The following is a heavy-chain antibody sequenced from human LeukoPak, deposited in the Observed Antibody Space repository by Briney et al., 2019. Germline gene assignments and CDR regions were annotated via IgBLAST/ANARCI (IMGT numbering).Heavy chain of an antibody. CDR2: ISGSGGST. CDR1: GFTFSSYA. V-gene: IGHV3-23*01. J-gene: IGHJ6*03. D-gene: IGHD3-3*01. CDR3: AKGPGIGVVITISGDYYMDV. Sequence: GGSLRLSCAASGFTFSSYAMSWARQAPGKGLEWVSAISGSGGSTYYADSVKGRFTISRDNSKNTLYLQMNSLRAEDTAVYYCAKGPGIGVVITISGDYYMDVWGKGTTVTVSS.